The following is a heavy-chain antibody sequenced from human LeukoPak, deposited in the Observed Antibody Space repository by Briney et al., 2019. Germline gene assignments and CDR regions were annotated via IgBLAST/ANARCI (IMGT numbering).Heavy chain of an antibody. V-gene: IGHV4-34*01. CDR3: ARRVGYSYGFDY. CDR2: INHSGST. CDR1: VRSFSGYY. J-gene: IGHJ4*02. Sequence: PSETLSLTCAVYVRSFSGYYWSWIRQPPGKGLEWIGEINHSGSTNYNPSLKSRVTISVDTSKNQFSLKLSSVTAADTAVYYCARRVGYSYGFDYWGQGTLVTVSS. D-gene: IGHD5-18*01.